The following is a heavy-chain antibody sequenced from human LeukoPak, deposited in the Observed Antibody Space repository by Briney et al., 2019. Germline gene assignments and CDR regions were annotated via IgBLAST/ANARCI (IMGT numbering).Heavy chain of an antibody. J-gene: IGHJ4*02. CDR1: GFTFSSYA. CDR2: INAST. Sequence: PGGSLRLSCAASGFTFSSYAMSWVRQAPGKGLEWVSTINASTYYADSVKDRFTISRDYSKNTLYLQMNSLRAEDTALYYCAKRSAYSFDYWGQGTLVTVSS. D-gene: IGHD3-3*01. V-gene: IGHV3-23*01. CDR3: AKRSAYSFDY.